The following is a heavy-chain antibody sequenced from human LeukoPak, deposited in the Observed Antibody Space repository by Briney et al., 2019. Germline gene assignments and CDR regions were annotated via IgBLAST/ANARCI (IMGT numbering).Heavy chain of an antibody. D-gene: IGHD3-16*01. CDR3: ARERGLRITFFRLGHWFDP. CDR2: INHSGST. CDR1: GGSFSGYY. Sequence: SETLSLTCAVYGGSFSGYYWSWIRQPPGKGLEWIGEINHSGSTNYNPSLKSRVTISVDTSKNQFSLKLSSVTAADTAVYYCARERGLRITFFRLGHWFDPWGQGTLVTVSS. J-gene: IGHJ5*02. V-gene: IGHV4-34*01.